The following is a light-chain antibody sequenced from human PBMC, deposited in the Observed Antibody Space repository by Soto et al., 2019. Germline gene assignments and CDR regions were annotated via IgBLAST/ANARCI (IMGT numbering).Light chain of an antibody. CDR3: CSYAGSSTVM. CDR1: SSLVGNYDL. J-gene: IGLJ3*02. Sequence: QSVLTQPASVSGSPGQSITISCTGTSSLVGNYDLVSWYQLRPGKAPKLMISEVTKRPSGVSNRFSGSKSGNTASLTISGLQAEDEADYYCCSYAGSSTVMFGGGTKLTVL. CDR2: EVT. V-gene: IGLV2-23*02.